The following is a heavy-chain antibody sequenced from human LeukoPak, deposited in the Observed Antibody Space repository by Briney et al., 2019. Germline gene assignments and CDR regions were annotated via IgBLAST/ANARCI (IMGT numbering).Heavy chain of an antibody. CDR1: GFTFRNYG. D-gene: IGHD2-15*01. V-gene: IGHV3-23*01. J-gene: IGHJ4*02. Sequence: GGSLRLSCAASGFTFRNYGMSWVRQAPGKGLEWVSAISGSGGSTYYADSVKGRFIISRDNSKNTLYLQMNSLRAEDTAIYYCAKDLHDIVVVVAATLDYWGQGTLVTVSS. CDR2: ISGSGGST. CDR3: AKDLHDIVVVVAATLDY.